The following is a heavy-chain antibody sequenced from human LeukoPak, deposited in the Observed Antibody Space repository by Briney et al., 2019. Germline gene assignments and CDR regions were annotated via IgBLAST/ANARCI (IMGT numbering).Heavy chain of an antibody. J-gene: IGHJ4*02. V-gene: IGHV3-30*04. D-gene: IGHD1-26*01. Sequence: GGSLRLSCAASGFTFSTYAMHWVRQAPGKGLEWVTVIAHDASNTIYADSVKGRFTISRDNSKNTLYLVMNSLRVDDTAVYYCARDPIPGQGDYFDHWGQGTLVTDSS. CDR2: IAHDASNT. CDR1: GFTFSTYA. CDR3: ARDPIPGQGDYFDH.